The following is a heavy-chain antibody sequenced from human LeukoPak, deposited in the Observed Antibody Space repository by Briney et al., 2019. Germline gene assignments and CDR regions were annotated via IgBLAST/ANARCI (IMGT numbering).Heavy chain of an antibody. Sequence: PSETLSLTCTVSGYSISSGYYWGWIRQPPGKGLEWIGSIYHSGSTNYNPSLKSRVTMSVDTSKNQFSLKLSSVTAADTAVYYCAKDPSPGAARPPRSFDYWGQGTLVTVSS. J-gene: IGHJ4*02. V-gene: IGHV4-38-2*02. D-gene: IGHD6-6*01. CDR2: IYHSGST. CDR1: GYSISSGYY. CDR3: AKDPSPGAARPPRSFDY.